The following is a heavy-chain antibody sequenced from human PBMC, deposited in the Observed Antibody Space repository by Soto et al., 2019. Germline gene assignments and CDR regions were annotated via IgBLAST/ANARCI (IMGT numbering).Heavy chain of an antibody. V-gene: IGHV1-2*02. CDR2: INPNSGGA. Sequence: GASVKVSCKASGYTFTGYYMHWVRQAPGQGLEWMGWINPNSGGANYAQKFQGRVTMTRDTSISTAYMELSRLRSDDTAVYYCAGTPSLGYCSSTICYQGGWFDPWGQGTLVTVSS. CDR3: AGTPSLGYCSSTICYQGGWFDP. J-gene: IGHJ5*02. CDR1: GYTFTGYY. D-gene: IGHD2-2*01.